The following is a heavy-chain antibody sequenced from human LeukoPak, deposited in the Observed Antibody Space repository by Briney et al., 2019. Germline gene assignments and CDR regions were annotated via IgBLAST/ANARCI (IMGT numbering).Heavy chain of an antibody. CDR2: INHSGST. D-gene: IGHD6-19*01. J-gene: IGHJ4*02. Sequence: PSETLSLTCAVYGGSFSGYYWSWIRQPPGKGLEWIGEINHSGSTNYNPSLKSRVTISVDTSKNQFSLKLSPVTAADTAVYYCARRSSGSFDYWGQGTLVTVSS. CDR1: GGSFSGYY. V-gene: IGHV4-34*01. CDR3: ARRSSGSFDY.